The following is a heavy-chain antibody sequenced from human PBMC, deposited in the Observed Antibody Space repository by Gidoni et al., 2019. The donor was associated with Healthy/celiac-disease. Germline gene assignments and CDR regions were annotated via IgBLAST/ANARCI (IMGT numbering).Heavy chain of an antibody. CDR1: GFTFSSYA. D-gene: IGHD2-2*01. CDR2: ISGSGGST. Sequence: EVQLLESGGGLVQPGGSLRLSCAASGFTFSSYAMSWVRQAPGKGLEWVSAISGSGGSTYYADSVKGRFTISRDNSKNTLYLQMNSLRAEDTAVYYCAKGYCSSTSCYAHYYYMDVWGKGTTVTVSS. J-gene: IGHJ6*03. V-gene: IGHV3-23*01. CDR3: AKGYCSSTSCYAHYYYMDV.